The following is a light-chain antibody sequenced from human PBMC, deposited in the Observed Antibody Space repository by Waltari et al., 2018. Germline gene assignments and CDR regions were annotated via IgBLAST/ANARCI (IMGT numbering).Light chain of an antibody. V-gene: IGKV1-39*01. J-gene: IGKJ4*01. CDR2: GAS. Sequence: DIQVTQAPSSLSASIGARVTITCRTSQYISTYLNWYQQKPGKAPQLLVYGASTLQSGVSSRFRGSGSGTDFTLTINSLQPEDLATYYCQQSHTAPLTFGGGTKVEIE. CDR1: QYISTY. CDR3: QQSHTAPLT.